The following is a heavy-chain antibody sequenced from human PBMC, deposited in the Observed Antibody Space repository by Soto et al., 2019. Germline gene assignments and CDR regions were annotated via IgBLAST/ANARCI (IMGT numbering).Heavy chain of an antibody. CDR3: ARLVVPAQPVYYYMDV. CDR2: IYPGDSDT. V-gene: IGHV5-51*01. J-gene: IGHJ6*03. CDR1: GCSFTSYW. D-gene: IGHD2-2*01. Sequence: GESLKISCKGSGCSFTSYWIGWVRQMPWKGLEWMGIIYPGDSDTRYSPSFQGQVTISADKSISTAYLQWSSLKASDTAMYYCARLVVPAQPVYYYMDVWGKGTKVTVYS.